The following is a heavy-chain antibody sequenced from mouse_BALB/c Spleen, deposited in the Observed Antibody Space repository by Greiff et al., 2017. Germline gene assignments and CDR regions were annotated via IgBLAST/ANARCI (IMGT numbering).Heavy chain of an antibody. D-gene: IGHD2-1*01. V-gene: IGHV5-12-2*01. CDR1: GFTFSSYT. CDR2: ISNGGGST. CDR3: ARLYGNYVNYAMDY. Sequence: EVQLVESGGGLVQPGGSLKLSCAASGFTFSSYTMSWVRQTPEKRLEWVAYISNGGGSTYYPDTVKGRFTISRDNAKNTLYLQMSSLKSEDTAMYYCARLYGNYVNYAMDYWGQGTSVTVSS. J-gene: IGHJ4*01.